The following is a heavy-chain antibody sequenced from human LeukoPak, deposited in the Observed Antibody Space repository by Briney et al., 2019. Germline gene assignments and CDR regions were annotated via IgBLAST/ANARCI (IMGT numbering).Heavy chain of an antibody. CDR3: ARVGSSGWYVHPTLDY. D-gene: IGHD6-19*01. CDR2: INPNSGDR. V-gene: IGHV1-2*02. Sequence: ASVKVSCKASGYTFTGYYIHWVRQAPGQGLEWMGWINPNSGDRNYAQKFQGRVTVTRDTSISTAYMDLSWLRSDDTAVYYCARVGSSGWYVHPTLDYWGQGTLVTVSS. CDR1: GYTFTGYY. J-gene: IGHJ4*02.